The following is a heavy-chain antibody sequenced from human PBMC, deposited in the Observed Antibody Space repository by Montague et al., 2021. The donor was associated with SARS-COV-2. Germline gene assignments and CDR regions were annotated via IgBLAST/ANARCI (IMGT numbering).Heavy chain of an antibody. J-gene: IGHJ6*02. CDR1: GFRLSVFY. Sequence: SLRLSCAASGFRLSVFYMNWIRQAPGKGLEWVSYISNSGEVTYYANSVKGRFTVSRDNAKNLLFLQMNSLRAEDTAVNYCARDLSHGGMDVWGQGTTVTVSS. V-gene: IGHV3-11*01. CDR3: ARDLSHGGMDV. CDR2: ISNSGEVT.